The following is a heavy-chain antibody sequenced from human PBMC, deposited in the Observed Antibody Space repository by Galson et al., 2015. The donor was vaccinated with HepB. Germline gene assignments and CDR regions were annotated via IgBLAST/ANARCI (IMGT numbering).Heavy chain of an antibody. CDR1: GYTFTNYA. V-gene: IGHV1-3*01. CDR2: INAGNGNT. CDR3: ARSALDSSGYFKKAFDI. Sequence: SVKVSCKASGYTFTNYAMHWVRQAPGQRLEWMGWINAGNGNTKYSQQFQDRVTITRDTSASTAYMELSSLRSEDTAVYYCARSALDSSGYFKKAFDIWGPGTMVTVSS. D-gene: IGHD3-22*01. J-gene: IGHJ3*02.